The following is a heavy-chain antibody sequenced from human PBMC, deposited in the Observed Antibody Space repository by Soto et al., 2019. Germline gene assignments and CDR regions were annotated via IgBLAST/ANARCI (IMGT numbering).Heavy chain of an antibody. CDR2: ITGGSGFT. CDR3: AKEHQAAAGYYFDY. Sequence: GGSLRLSCAASGFTFSTFAMNWVRQAPGKGLEWVSGITGGSGFTFYADSVKGRFTISRDDSENTLFLQMNSLRAEDTAVYYCAKEHQAAAGYYFDYWGQGTLVTVSS. CDR1: GFTFSTFA. D-gene: IGHD6-13*01. V-gene: IGHV3-23*01. J-gene: IGHJ4*02.